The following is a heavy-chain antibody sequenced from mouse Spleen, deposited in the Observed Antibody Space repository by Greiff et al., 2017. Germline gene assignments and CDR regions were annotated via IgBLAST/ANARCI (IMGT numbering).Heavy chain of an antibody. V-gene: IGHV1-15*01. Sequence: VQLQQSGAELVRPGASVTLSCKASGYTFTDYEMHWVKQTPVHGLEWIGAIDPETGGTAYNQKFKGKAILTADKSSSTAYMELRSLTSEDSAVYYCTRSRGRGDYWGQGTTLTVSS. J-gene: IGHJ2*01. D-gene: IGHD3-3*01. CDR1: GYTFTDYE. CDR3: TRSRGRGDY. CDR2: IDPETGGT.